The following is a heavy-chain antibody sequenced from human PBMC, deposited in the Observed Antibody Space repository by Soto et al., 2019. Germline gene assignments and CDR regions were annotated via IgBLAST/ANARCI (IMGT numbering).Heavy chain of an antibody. CDR1: GGSISSYY. CDR3: ARDDARDGMDV. J-gene: IGHJ6*02. D-gene: IGHD2-2*01. V-gene: IGHV4-59*01. CDR2: IYYSGST. Sequence: SETLSLNGTVSGGSISSYYWSWIRQPPGKGLEWIGYIYYSGSTNYNPSLKSRVTISVDTSKNQFSLKLSSVTAADTAVYYCARDDARDGMDVWGQGTTVTVSS.